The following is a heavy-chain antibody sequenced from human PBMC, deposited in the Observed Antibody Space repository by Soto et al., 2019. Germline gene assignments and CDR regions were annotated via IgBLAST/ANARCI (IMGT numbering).Heavy chain of an antibody. CDR1: GFTFSSYG. Sequence: ESGGGVVQPGRSLRLSCAASGFTFSSYGMHWVRQAPGKGLEWVAVIWYDGSNKYYADSVKGRFTISRDNSKNTLYLQMNSLRAEDTAVYYCARRWGYDAFDICGQGTMVTVSS. CDR3: ARRWGYDAFDI. V-gene: IGHV3-33*01. J-gene: IGHJ3*02. D-gene: IGHD3-16*01. CDR2: IWYDGSNK.